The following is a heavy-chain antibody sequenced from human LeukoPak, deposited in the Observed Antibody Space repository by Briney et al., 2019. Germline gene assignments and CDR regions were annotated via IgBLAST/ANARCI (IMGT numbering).Heavy chain of an antibody. J-gene: IGHJ6*03. V-gene: IGHV3-13*01. CDR2: IGTAGDT. CDR3: ARGHGVVYYYMDV. CDR1: GFTFSSHS. Sequence: GGSLGLSCAASGFTFSSHSMNWVRQAPGKGLEWVSAIGTAGDTYYPGSVKGRFTISRENAKNSLYLQMNSLGAGDTAVYYCARGHGVVYYYMDVWGKGTTVTISS. D-gene: IGHD2-15*01.